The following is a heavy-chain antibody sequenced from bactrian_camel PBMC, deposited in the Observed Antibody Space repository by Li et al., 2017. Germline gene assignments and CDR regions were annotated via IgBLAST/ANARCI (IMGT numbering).Heavy chain of an antibody. V-gene: IGHV3S40*01. Sequence: VQLVESGGGLVQPGESLRLSCLASGITFSRHDMSWVRQAPGKEVEGVARIATGSGNTYYADSVKGRFTISVDNDKKTLILQMDNLKPEDTAMYYCAATMGDYALGVPLSPGGCEETDFGWWGQGTQVTVS. J-gene: IGHJ6*01. D-gene: IGHD4*01. CDR1: GITFSRHD. CDR3: AATMGDYALGVPLSPGGCEETDFGW. CDR2: IATGSGNT.